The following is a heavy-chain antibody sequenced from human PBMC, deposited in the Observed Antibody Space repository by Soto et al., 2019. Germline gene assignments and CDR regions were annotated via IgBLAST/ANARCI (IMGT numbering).Heavy chain of an antibody. Sequence: QVQLQQWGAGLLKPSETLSLTCAAHNGSFTDYFWTWIRQSPGKGLEWIGEINHRGGATYNPSLRRRVTISIDTAKNHFSLSRRSLTAADTAVYYCVARGMTYDFLSGPHPFDPWGHGTLVTVSS. V-gene: IGHV4-34*02. CDR2: INHRGGA. CDR3: VARGMTYDFLSGPHPFDP. CDR1: NGSFTDYF. D-gene: IGHD3-3*01. J-gene: IGHJ5*02.